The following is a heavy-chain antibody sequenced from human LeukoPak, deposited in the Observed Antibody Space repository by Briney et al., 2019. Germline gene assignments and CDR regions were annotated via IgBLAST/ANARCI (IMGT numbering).Heavy chain of an antibody. CDR1: GGSISSGGYS. V-gene: IGHV4-30-2*01. CDR2: IYHSGST. D-gene: IGHD3-10*01. Sequence: SQTLSLTCAVSGGSISSGGYSWSWIRQPPGKGLEWIGYIYHSGSTYYNPSLKSRVTISVDRSKNQFSLKLSSVTAADTAAYYCARAAITMVRGQKDYFDYWGQGTLVTVSS. J-gene: IGHJ4*02. CDR3: ARAAITMVRGQKDYFDY.